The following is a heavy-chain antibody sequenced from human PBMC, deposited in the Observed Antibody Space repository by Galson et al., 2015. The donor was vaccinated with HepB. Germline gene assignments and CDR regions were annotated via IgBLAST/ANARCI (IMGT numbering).Heavy chain of an antibody. V-gene: IGHV3-30*02. J-gene: IGHJ6*02. D-gene: IGHD3-16*01. CDR3: AKDWGWGMDV. CDR1: GFTFSSYN. CDR2: IQSGGTIK. Sequence: LRLSCAASGFTFSSYNMHWVRQAPGKGLEWVAFIQSGGTIKYHADSVKGRFTISRDNSRNTLYLQMNSLRPEDTAVFYCAKDWGWGMDVWGQGTTVTVSS.